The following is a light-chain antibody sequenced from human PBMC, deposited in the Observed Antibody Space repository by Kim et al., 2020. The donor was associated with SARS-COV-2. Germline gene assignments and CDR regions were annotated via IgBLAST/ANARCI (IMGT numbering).Light chain of an antibody. J-gene: IGKJ2*01. CDR3: QQYSGSVT. CDR1: QSVSSRY. CDR2: DAS. V-gene: IGKV3-20*01. Sequence: EIVLTQSPGTLSLSPGERATLSCRASQSVSSRYLAWYQQKPGQAPRLLIYDASNRATGLPDRFSGSGSGTEFTLTISRLEPEDFAVYYCQQYSGSVTFGQGTKLEI.